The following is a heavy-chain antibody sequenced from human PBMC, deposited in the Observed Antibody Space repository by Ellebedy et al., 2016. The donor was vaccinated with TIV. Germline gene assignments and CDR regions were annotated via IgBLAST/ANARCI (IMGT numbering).Heavy chain of an antibody. CDR1: GFTFSSYS. D-gene: IGHD3-10*01. V-gene: IGHV3-21*01. CDR2: ISSSSSYI. Sequence: GGSLRLSXAASGFTFSSYSMNWVRQAPGKGLEWVSSISSSSSYIYYADSVKGRFTISRDNAKNSLYLQMNSLRAEDTAVYYCARDHYGQYYYYYGMDVWGQGTTVTVSS. J-gene: IGHJ6*02. CDR3: ARDHYGQYYYYYGMDV.